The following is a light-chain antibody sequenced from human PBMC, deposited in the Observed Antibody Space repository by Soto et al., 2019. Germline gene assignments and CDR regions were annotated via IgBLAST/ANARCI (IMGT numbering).Light chain of an antibody. CDR3: QQRTNWYT. CDR2: DAS. Sequence: EIVLTQSPDTLSLSPGERATLSCRASQSFSSYLACYQQKPGQAPRLLIYDASNRATGIPARFSGSGSGTDFTLTISSLEPEDFAVYYCQQRTNWYTFGQGTKVDIK. V-gene: IGKV3-11*01. CDR1: QSFSSY. J-gene: IGKJ2*01.